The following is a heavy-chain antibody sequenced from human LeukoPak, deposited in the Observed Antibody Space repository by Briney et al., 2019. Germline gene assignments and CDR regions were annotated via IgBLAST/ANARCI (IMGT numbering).Heavy chain of an antibody. V-gene: IGHV3-48*02. J-gene: IGHJ4*02. CDR3: ATGIHRVPTGVDC. D-gene: IGHD7-27*01. CDR1: GFTFSSYS. Sequence: GGSLRLSCAASGFTFSSYSMNWVRQAPGKGLEWVSYISSSSSTIYYADSVKGRFTISRDNAKNSLYLQMNSLRDEDTAVYYCATGIHRVPTGVDCWGQGTLVTVSS. CDR2: ISSSSSTI.